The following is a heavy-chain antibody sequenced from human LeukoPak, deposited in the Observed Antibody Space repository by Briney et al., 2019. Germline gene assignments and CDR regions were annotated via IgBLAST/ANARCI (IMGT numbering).Heavy chain of an antibody. V-gene: IGHV3-48*01. Sequence: GRSLRLSCAASGFTFSSYSMNWVRQAPGKGLEWVSYISSSTTTIYYADSVKGRFTISRDNAKNSLYLQMNSLRAEDTAVYYCAKSSSSYCDSSGYLDYWGQGTLVTVSS. CDR2: ISSSTTTI. CDR3: AKSSSSYCDSSGYLDY. CDR1: GFTFSSYS. D-gene: IGHD3-22*01. J-gene: IGHJ4*02.